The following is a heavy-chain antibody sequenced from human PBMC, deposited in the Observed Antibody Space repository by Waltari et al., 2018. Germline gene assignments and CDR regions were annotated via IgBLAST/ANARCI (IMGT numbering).Heavy chain of an antibody. V-gene: IGHV3-21*01. CDR1: GFTFSSYS. Sequence: DVQLVESGGGLVKPGGSLRLSCAASGFTFSSYSMHWVRQAPGKWVGWIASISSGGTYIYYTYSVKGRFTISRGSVTDSLYLQMNSLRVEDTATYFCVRSTSWRYYFDTWGQGTLVAVSS. D-gene: IGHD6-13*01. CDR2: ISSGGTYI. CDR3: VRSTSWRYYFDT. J-gene: IGHJ4*02.